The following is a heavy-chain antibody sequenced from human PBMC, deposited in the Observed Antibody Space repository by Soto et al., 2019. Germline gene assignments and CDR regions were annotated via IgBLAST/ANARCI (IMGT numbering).Heavy chain of an antibody. D-gene: IGHD3-3*01. Sequence: SETLSLTCTVSGGSVSSGSYYWSWIRQPPGKGLEWIGYIYYSGSTNYNPSLKSRVTISVDTSKNQFSLKLSSLTAADTAVYYCARVGYDFWSGWGYYFDYWGQGTLVTVSS. V-gene: IGHV4-61*01. CDR1: GGSVSSGSYY. CDR2: IYYSGST. CDR3: ARVGYDFWSGWGYYFDY. J-gene: IGHJ4*02.